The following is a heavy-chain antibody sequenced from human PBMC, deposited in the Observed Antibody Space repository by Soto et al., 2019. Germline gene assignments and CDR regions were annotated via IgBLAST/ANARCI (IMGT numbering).Heavy chain of an antibody. D-gene: IGHD6-6*01. Sequence: LRLSXASSVCTFRIYCRHWFVDSRSKWLEWVAVMGYDGSNKCYAHSVKGRLTISRDNSKNTLYLKMNSLRAEDTAVYYCEREHIEEARNAFDLWGQGTMVTVSS. CDR2: MGYDGSNK. J-gene: IGHJ3*01. CDR1: VCTFRIYC. CDR3: EREHIEEARNAFDL. V-gene: IGHV3-33*01.